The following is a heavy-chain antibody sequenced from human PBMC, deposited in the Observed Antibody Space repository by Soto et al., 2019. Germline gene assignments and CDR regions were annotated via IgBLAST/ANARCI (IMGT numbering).Heavy chain of an antibody. V-gene: IGHV3-53*01. CDR3: ATWLQREHAYDI. J-gene: IGHJ3*02. CDR2: LYDVDGT. Sequence: LRLSCAALGLTISGKKYMSLVRQAPGRGLEWVSGLYDVDGTYYADSVKGRFTLSRDSSKTIVFLQMNSLGPDDTAVYYCATWLQREHAYDIWGLGTTVTVS. CDR1: GLTISGKKY. D-gene: IGHD1-1*01.